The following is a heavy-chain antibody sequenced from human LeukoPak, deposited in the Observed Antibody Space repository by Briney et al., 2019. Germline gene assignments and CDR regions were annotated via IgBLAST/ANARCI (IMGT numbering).Heavy chain of an antibody. CDR3: ARDGTAAGLYFDL. CDR2: IKQDGSEK. Sequence: PGGSLRLSCAASGFTFSSYWMSWVRQAPGKGLEWVANIKQDGSEKYYVDSVKGRFTISRDNTKNSLSLQVNSLRVEDTAVYYCARDGTAAGLYFDLWGQGTLVTVSS. D-gene: IGHD6-13*01. CDR1: GFTFSSYW. J-gene: IGHJ4*01. V-gene: IGHV3-7*01.